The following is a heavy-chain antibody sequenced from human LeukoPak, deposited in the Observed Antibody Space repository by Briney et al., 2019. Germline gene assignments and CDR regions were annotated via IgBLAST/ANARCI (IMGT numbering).Heavy chain of an antibody. J-gene: IGHJ6*02. Sequence: ASVKVSCKASGYTFTDSGITWVRQAPGRGLEWMGWISTYNANTNCEQKFQGRVTMTTDTSTSTAYMELRSLRSDDTAVYYCAREEVLWFGQYAMDVWGQGTTVTVSS. CDR3: AREEVLWFGQYAMDV. CDR1: GYTFTDSG. V-gene: IGHV1-18*01. D-gene: IGHD3-10*01. CDR2: ISTYNANT.